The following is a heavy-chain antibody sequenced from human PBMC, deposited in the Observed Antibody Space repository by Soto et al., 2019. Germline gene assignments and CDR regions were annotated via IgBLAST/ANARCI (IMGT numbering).Heavy chain of an antibody. J-gene: IGHJ5*02. CDR1: GGTFSRYT. V-gene: IGHV1-69*02. CDR3: ARVNTAVRGVYTEVAWFDP. D-gene: IGHD3-10*01. Sequence: QVQLVQSGAEVKKPGSSVKVSCKASGGTFSRYTISWVRQAPGQGLELMGRIIPIPGIANHAQKFQGRVTITADKSTSTAYMERSRLRSAATAVSYCARVNTAVRGVYTEVAWFDPWGQGTLVTVSS. CDR2: IIPIPGIA.